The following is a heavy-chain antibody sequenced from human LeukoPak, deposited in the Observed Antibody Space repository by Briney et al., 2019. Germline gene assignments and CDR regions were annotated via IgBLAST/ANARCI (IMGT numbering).Heavy chain of an antibody. CDR1: GYTFTSYY. D-gene: IGHD2-2*01. CDR2: INPSGGDP. Sequence: ASVKVSCKPSGYTFTSYYMHWVRQAPGQGLEWMGIINPSGGDPSYAQKFQGRVTTTRDPSTSTVYMEVVSLRPEDTAVYYCARGCRVVPGVHNVGMTSYYNGMDVWGQGTTVTVSS. V-gene: IGHV1-46*01. J-gene: IGHJ6*02. CDR3: ARGCRVVPGVHNVGMTSYYNGMDV.